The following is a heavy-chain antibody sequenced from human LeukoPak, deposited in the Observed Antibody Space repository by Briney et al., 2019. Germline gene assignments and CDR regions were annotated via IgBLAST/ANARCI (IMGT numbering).Heavy chain of an antibody. Sequence: PSETLSLTCTVSGGSISSSSYYWGWIRQPPGKGLEWIGSIYYSGSTYYNPSLKSRVTISVDTSKNQFSLKLSSVTAADTAVYYCARGTEYFFDSWGQGTLVTVSS. V-gene: IGHV4-39*01. CDR1: GGSISSSSYY. D-gene: IGHD3-10*01. CDR3: ARGTEYFFDS. J-gene: IGHJ4*02. CDR2: IYYSGST.